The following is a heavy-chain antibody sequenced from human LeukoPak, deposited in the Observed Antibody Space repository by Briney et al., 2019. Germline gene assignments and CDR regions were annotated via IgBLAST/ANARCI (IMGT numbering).Heavy chain of an antibody. CDR2: IKQDGSEK. J-gene: IGHJ4*02. Sequence: PGGSLRLSCAASGFTFSSYWMSWVRQAPGKGLEWVASIKQDGSEKYYVDSVKGRFTIPRDSAKNSLYMQMNSLRAEDTAVYYCARGVTDDYWGQGTLVTVSS. CDR1: GFTFSSYW. CDR3: ARGVTDDY. V-gene: IGHV3-7*01. D-gene: IGHD2-21*02.